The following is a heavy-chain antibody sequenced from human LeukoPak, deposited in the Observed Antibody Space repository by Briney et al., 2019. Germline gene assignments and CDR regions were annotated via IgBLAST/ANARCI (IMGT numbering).Heavy chain of an antibody. D-gene: IGHD3-22*01. CDR3: ARDIGFDYDISIDY. J-gene: IGHJ4*02. V-gene: IGHV1-18*01. Sequence: ASVKVSCKASGYTFTSYGISWVRQAPGQGLEWMGWISAYNGNTNYAQKLQGRVTMTTDTSTSTAYMELRSLRSDDKAVYYCARDIGFDYDISIDYWGQGTLVTVSS. CDR1: GYTFTSYG. CDR2: ISAYNGNT.